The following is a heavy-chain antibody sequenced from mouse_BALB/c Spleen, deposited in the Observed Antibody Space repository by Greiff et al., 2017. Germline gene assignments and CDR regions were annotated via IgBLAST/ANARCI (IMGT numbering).Heavy chain of an antibody. CDR1: GYTFTSYY. CDR2: INPSNGGT. D-gene: IGHD3-3*01. Sequence: QVQLQQSGAELVKPGASVKLSCKASGYTFTSYYMYWVKQRPGQGLEWIGEINPSNGGTNFNEKFKSKATLTVDKSSSTAYMQLSSPTSEDSAVYYCARGDVGYWGQGTTLTVSS. V-gene: IGHV1S81*02. CDR3: ARGDVGY. J-gene: IGHJ2*01.